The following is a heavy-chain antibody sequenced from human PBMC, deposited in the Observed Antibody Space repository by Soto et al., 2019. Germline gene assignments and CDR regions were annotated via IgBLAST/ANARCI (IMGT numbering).Heavy chain of an antibody. CDR2: IIPVLGIT. CDR1: GGTFSGYA. V-gene: IGHV1-69*01. J-gene: IGHJ1*01. Sequence: QAQLMQSGAEVKKPGSSVKVSCKASGGTFSGYAISWVRQAPGQGLEWMGGIIPVLGITNYAQKFQSRITIAEDESTGTAHMDLRSLSSEDTAVYYCAKDPRSITGTTSSEDFQQWGQGTLVTVSS. D-gene: IGHD1-20*01. CDR3: AKDPRSITGTTSSEDFQQ.